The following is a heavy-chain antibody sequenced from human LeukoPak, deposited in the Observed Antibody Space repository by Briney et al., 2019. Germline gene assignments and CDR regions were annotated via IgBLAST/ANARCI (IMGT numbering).Heavy chain of an antibody. CDR3: ARAPIVVVKSTVEYYFDY. CDR2: IYYSGST. CDR1: GGSISSGGYY. D-gene: IGHD3-22*01. J-gene: IGHJ4*02. Sequence: PSGTLSLTCTVSGGSISSGGYYWSWIRQHPGKGLEWIGYIYYSGSTYYNPSLKSRVTIAVVTSKNQFSLKLSSVTAADTAVYYCARAPIVVVKSTVEYYFDYWGQGTLVTVSS. V-gene: IGHV4-31*03.